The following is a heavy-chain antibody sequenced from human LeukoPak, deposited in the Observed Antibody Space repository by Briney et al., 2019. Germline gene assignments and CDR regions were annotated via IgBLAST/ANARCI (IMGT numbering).Heavy chain of an antibody. V-gene: IGHV3-74*01. Sequence: PGGSLRLSCAASGFTFSTYEMDWVCQAPGKGLVWVSRINSDGDTDYADAVKGRFTISRDNAKNTLYLQMNSLRAEDTAVYHCVKGAPMDYWGQGTLVTVSS. CDR1: GFTFSTYE. CDR3: VKGAPMDY. J-gene: IGHJ4*02. CDR2: INSDGDT.